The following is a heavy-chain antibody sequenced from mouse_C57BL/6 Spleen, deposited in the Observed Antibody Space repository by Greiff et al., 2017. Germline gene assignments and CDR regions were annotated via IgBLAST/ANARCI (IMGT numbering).Heavy chain of an antibody. CDR2: ISSGGSYT. Sequence: EVQVVESGGGLVKPGGSLTLSCAASGFTFSSYGMSWVRQAPDTRLEWVATISSGGSYTYYPDSVKGRFTISRDNAKNTLYLQMISLKSEETATYYCARSENLESCFDYWGQGTTLTVSS. CDR1: GFTFSSYG. V-gene: IGHV5-6*01. CDR3: ARSENLESCFDY. J-gene: IGHJ2*01.